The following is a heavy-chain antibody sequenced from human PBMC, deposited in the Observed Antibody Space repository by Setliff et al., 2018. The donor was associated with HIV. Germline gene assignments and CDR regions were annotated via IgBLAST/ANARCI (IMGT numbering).Heavy chain of an antibody. CDR3: AGRDGYNRYYFDF. V-gene: IGHV4-39*07. CDR2: LYYGGNT. CDR1: GGSISSSFHY. Sequence: SETLSLTCTVSGGSISSSFHYWGWIRQPPGKGLEWIASLYYGGNTYYNPSLKSRVTILVDTSKNQFSLKVTSVTAADTAVYYCAGRDGYNRYYFDFWGQGTLVTVSS. D-gene: IGHD5-12*01. J-gene: IGHJ4*02.